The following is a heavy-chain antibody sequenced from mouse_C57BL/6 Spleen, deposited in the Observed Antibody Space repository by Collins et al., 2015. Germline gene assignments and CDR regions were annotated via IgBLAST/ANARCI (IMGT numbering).Heavy chain of an antibody. CDR3: AYDGYYWYFDL. Sequence: DVQLQESGPGLVNLLQSLSLTCSVTGHSITSGYYWNWIRQFPGNKLEWMGYISYDGSNNYNPSLKNRISITRDTSKNQFFLKLNSVTTEDTATYYCAYDGYYWYFDLWGTGTTVTVSS. V-gene: IGHV3-6*01. J-gene: IGHJ1*03. CDR1: GHSITSGYY. D-gene: IGHD2-3*01. CDR2: ISYDGSN.